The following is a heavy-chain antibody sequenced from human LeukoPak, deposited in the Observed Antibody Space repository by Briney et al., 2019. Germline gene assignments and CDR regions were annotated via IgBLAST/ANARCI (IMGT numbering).Heavy chain of an antibody. CDR2: IKQDGSEK. J-gene: IGHJ3*02. CDR1: GFTFSSSA. V-gene: IGHV3-7*01. D-gene: IGHD1-26*01. CDR3: AREWGAFDI. Sequence: GGSLRLSCAASGFTFSSSAMSWVRQAPGKGLEWVANIKQDGSEKYYVDSVKGRFTISRDNAKNSLYLQMNSLRAEDTAVYYCAREWGAFDIWGQGTMVTVSS.